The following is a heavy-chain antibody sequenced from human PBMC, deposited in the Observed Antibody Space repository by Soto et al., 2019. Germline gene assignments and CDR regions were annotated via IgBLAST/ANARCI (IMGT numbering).Heavy chain of an antibody. CDR2: INAGNGNT. D-gene: IGHD2-15*01. Sequence: ASVKVSCKASGYTFTSYAMHWVRQAPGQRLEWMGWINAGNGNTKYSQKFQGRVTITRDTSASTAYMELSSLRSEDTAVYYCARGWWCSGGSCYSRKYYYYMDVWGKGTTVTVSS. J-gene: IGHJ6*03. V-gene: IGHV1-3*01. CDR1: GYTFTSYA. CDR3: ARGWWCSGGSCYSRKYYYYMDV.